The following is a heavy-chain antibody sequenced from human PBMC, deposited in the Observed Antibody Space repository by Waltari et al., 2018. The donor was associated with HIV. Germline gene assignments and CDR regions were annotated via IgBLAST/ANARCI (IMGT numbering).Heavy chain of an antibody. CDR2: IYTSGST. CDR3: ARDDLGSGWFFDY. J-gene: IGHJ4*02. CDR1: GRSTRSASYY. V-gene: IGHV4-61*02. D-gene: IGHD6-19*01. Sequence: QVQLQESGPRLLQPSQTLSLTCTVSGRSTRSASYYWTWIRQSAGKGLGWIGRIYTSGSTSYNPSLKSRVSISIDTSRNQFSLKLTSVTTADTAVYYCARDDLGSGWFFDYWGPGTLVTVSS.